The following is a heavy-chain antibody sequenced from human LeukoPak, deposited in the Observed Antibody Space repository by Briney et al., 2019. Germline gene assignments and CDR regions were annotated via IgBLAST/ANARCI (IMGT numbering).Heavy chain of an antibody. D-gene: IGHD6-13*01. CDR3: ARALGSSWDSLLDS. V-gene: IGHV3-30*04. CDR2: ISYDGSVE. Sequence: GRSLRLSCAASGFTFSNYAMHWVRQAPGKGLEWVALISYDGSVEKSAASVKGRFTISRDNSKNTLYLQMNSLRIEDTAVYYCARALGSSWDSLLDSWGQGTLVPVSS. J-gene: IGHJ4*02. CDR1: GFTFSNYA.